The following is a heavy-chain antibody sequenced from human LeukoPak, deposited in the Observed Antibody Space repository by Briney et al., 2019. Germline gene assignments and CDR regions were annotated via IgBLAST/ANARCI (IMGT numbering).Heavy chain of an antibody. CDR3: ARDRCSSTSCYTYYFDY. CDR2: INPSGGST. Sequence: GASVKVSCKASGYTFTSYYMHWVRQAPGQGLEWMGIINPSGGSTSYAQKFQGRVTMTRDTSTSTVYMELSSLRSEDTAVYYCARDRCSSTSCYTYYFDYWGQGTLVTVSS. V-gene: IGHV1-46*01. CDR1: GYTFTSYY. J-gene: IGHJ4*02. D-gene: IGHD2-2*01.